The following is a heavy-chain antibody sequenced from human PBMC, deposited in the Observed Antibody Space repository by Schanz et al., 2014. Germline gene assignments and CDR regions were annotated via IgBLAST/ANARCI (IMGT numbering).Heavy chain of an antibody. Sequence: VQLLESGGGLVQPGGSLRLSCAASGFTFSSYAMSWVRQAPGKGLEWVSAISGSGGSTVYADSVKGRFTISRDNSNNTVFLQMNSLRAEDTAVYYCAKAGSGWSTAGYYYWGQGTLVAVSS. CDR2: ISGSGGST. CDR3: AKAGSGWSTAGYYY. CDR1: GFTFSSYA. D-gene: IGHD6-19*01. J-gene: IGHJ4*02. V-gene: IGHV3-23*01.